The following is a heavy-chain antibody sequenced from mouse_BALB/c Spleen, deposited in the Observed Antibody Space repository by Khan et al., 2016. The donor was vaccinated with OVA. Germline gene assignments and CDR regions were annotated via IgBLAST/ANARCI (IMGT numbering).Heavy chain of an antibody. Sequence: EVQLQESGPGLVKPSQSLSLTCSVTGYSITSAYYWNWIRQFPGNKLEWMGYITSGDTFNYNPSLKNRISITRDTSKNQFFLNLNSVTPEDTATYYCARAGRWFDYWGQGTLVSVSA. CDR3: ARAGRWFDY. CDR2: ITSGDTF. V-gene: IGHV3-6*02. D-gene: IGHD3-3*01. CDR1: GYSITSAYY. J-gene: IGHJ3*01.